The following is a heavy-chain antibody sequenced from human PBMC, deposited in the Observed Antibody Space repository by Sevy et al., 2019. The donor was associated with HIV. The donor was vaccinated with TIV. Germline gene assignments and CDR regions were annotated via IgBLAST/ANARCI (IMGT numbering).Heavy chain of an antibody. J-gene: IGHJ5*02. CDR1: GFSLSTSGVG. D-gene: IGHD3-3*01. V-gene: IGHV2-5*01. CDR2: IYWNDDK. CDR3: AHRAHIYYDFWSGYTDWFDP. Sequence: SGPRLVKPTQTLTLTCTFSGFSLSTSGVGVGWIRQPPGKALEWLALIYWNDDKRYSPSLKSRLTITKDTSKNQVVLTMTNMDPVDTATYYCAHRAHIYYDFWSGYTDWFDPWGQGTLVTVSS.